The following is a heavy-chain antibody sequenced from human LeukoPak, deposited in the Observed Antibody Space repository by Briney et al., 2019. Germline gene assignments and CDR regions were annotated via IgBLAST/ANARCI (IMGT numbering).Heavy chain of an antibody. CDR1: GGSISNYY. J-gene: IGHJ4*02. D-gene: IGHD5-24*01. CDR3: ARPAGWLPRYYFEY. V-gene: IGHV4-59*08. Sequence: SETLSLTCTVSGGSISNYYWNWIRQPPGKGLELIGYIYYSGTTNYNPSLKSRVSMSVDTSKNQFSLKLSSVTAADTAVYYCARPAGWLPRYYFEYWGQGTLVTVSS. CDR2: IYYSGTT.